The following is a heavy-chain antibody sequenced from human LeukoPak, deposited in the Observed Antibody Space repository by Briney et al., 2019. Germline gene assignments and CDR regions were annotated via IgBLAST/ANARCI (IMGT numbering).Heavy chain of an antibody. J-gene: IGHJ6*02. D-gene: IGHD2-15*01. CDR3: GREPCRGGSCGFVDV. CDR2: MFFSETT. Sequence: SATLSFTCTVAGASVSDGNYYWRWIRQPARKGLEWIVYMFFSETTKYNPSLKSRVTISVDKSKYQFSLHMSSVTAADTAVYYCGREPCRGGSCGFVDVGGQGTTVTVS. V-gene: IGHV4-61*01. CDR1: GASVSDGNYY.